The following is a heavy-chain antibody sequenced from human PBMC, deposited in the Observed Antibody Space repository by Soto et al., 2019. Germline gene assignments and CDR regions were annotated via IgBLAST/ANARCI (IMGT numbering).Heavy chain of an antibody. Sequence: PGGSLRLSCAASGFTFNTYVMNWVRQAPGKGLEWVSTISYSADETHYADSVKGRFTISRDNSRDTLFLQMNSLSADDAAVYYCARRAKTATTNWGAFDVWGQGTMVTVSS. CDR3: ARRAKTATTNWGAFDV. CDR1: GFTFNTYV. J-gene: IGHJ3*01. D-gene: IGHD1-7*01. V-gene: IGHV3-23*01. CDR2: ISYSADET.